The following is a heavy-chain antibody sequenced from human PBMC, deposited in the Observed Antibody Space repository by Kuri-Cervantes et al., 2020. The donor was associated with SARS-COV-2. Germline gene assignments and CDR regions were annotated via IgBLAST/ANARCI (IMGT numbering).Heavy chain of an antibody. J-gene: IGHJ4*02. Sequence: GSLRLSCNVSGDSMSRRYWNWIRQPPGRGLEWIGYIYYSGSTSYNPSLKSRVTISVDTSRNQFSLKLRSVTAADTAVYYCARDCVIAARPDELCYWGQGTLVTVSS. CDR1: GDSMSRRY. V-gene: IGHV4-59*11. CDR2: IYYSGST. D-gene: IGHD6-6*01. CDR3: ARDCVIAARPDELCY.